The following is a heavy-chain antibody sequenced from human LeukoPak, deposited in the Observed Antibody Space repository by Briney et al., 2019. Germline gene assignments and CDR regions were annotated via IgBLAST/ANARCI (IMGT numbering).Heavy chain of an antibody. CDR2: IYPGDSDT. D-gene: IGHD1-26*01. J-gene: IGHJ4*02. CDR3: ARREGAMSFDY. CDR1: GYSFTSYW. Sequence: GESLKISCKGSGYSFTSYWIGWVRQLPGKGPEWMGIIYPGDSDTRYSPPFQGQVTISADKSITTAYLQWSSLKASDTAMYYCARREGAMSFDYWGQGTLVTVSS. V-gene: IGHV5-51*01.